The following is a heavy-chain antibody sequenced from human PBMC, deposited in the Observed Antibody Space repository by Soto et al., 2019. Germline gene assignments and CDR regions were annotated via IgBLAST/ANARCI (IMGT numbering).Heavy chain of an antibody. CDR1: GGSISPYY. Sequence: SDTLSLTCTVSGGSISPYYWSWIRQPPGKGLEWIGYVYYSGNTNYNPSLKSRVTISVDTSKNQFSLKLSSVTAADTAVYYCARAAGGITGTPLWFDPWGQGTLVTVSS. V-gene: IGHV4-59*01. CDR3: ARAAGGITGTPLWFDP. J-gene: IGHJ5*02. D-gene: IGHD1-7*01. CDR2: VYYSGNT.